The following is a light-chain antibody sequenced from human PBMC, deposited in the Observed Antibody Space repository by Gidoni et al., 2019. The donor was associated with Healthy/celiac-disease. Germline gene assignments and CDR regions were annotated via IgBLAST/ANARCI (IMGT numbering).Light chain of an antibody. Sequence: DIQMTQSPSSLSASVGDRVTITCRASQSISSYLNWYQQKPGKAPKLLIYAASSLQSGVPSRFSGSGSGTDFTLTISSLQPEEFATYYCQQSYSTPTFGQGTKLEI. CDR1: QSISSY. V-gene: IGKV1-39*01. CDR2: AAS. J-gene: IGKJ2*01. CDR3: QQSYSTPT.